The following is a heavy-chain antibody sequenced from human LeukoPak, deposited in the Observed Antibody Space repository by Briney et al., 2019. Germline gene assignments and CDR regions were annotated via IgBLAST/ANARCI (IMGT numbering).Heavy chain of an antibody. CDR2: IYTSGST. J-gene: IGHJ4*02. D-gene: IGHD2-15*01. CDR3: ARVDLRAAYFDY. CDR1: GGSISSYY. Sequence: PSETLSLTCTVSGGSISSYYWSWIRQPAGKGLECIGRIYTSGSTGYNPSLKSRVTMSVDTSKSQFSLRLSSVTAADTALYYCARVDLRAAYFDYWGQGTLVTVSS. V-gene: IGHV4-4*07.